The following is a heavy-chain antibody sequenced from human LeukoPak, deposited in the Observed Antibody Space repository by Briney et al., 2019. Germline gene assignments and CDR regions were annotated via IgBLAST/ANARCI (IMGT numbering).Heavy chain of an antibody. D-gene: IGHD2-2*01. V-gene: IGHV4-59*08. Sequence: SETLSLTCTVSGGSISSYYWSWIRQPPGKGLEWIGYIYYSGSTNYNPSLKSRVTISVDTSKNQFSLKLSSVTAADTAVYYCASGGIVVVPAAHYYYGMDVWGQGTTVSVSS. CDR3: ASGGIVVVPAAHYYYGMDV. J-gene: IGHJ6*02. CDR2: IYYSGST. CDR1: GGSISSYY.